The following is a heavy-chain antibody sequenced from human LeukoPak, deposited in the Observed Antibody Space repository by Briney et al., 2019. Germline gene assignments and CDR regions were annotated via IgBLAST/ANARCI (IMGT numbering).Heavy chain of an antibody. CDR2: INHSGST. D-gene: IGHD6-19*01. CDR1: GGSLSGYY. CDR3: ARLGYSSGWSFDY. Sequence: SETLSLTCAVYGGSLSGYYWSWIRQPPGKGLEWIGEINHSGSTNYNPSLKSRVTISVDTSKNQFSLKLSSVTAADTAVYYCARLGYSSGWSFDYWGQGTLVTVSS. V-gene: IGHV4-34*01. J-gene: IGHJ4*02.